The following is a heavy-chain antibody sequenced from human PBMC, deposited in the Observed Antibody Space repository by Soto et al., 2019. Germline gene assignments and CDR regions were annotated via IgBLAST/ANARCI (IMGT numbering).Heavy chain of an antibody. V-gene: IGHV1-8*02. CDR1: GYDFTAYD. CDR3: GRGPSPRAPAGGTPYYYAMDV. CDR2: MNPINGAT. J-gene: IGHJ6*02. Sequence: ASVKVSCKASGYDFTAYDINWLHQASGQGLEWMGWMNPINGATGTARRFQGRVSLSRNTATGTAYLELTSLRSDDTAVYYCGRGPSPRAPAGGTPYYYAMDVWGQGTTVTVSS. D-gene: IGHD6-13*01.